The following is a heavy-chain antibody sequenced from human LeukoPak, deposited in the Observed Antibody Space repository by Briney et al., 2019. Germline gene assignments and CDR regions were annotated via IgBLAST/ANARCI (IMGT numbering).Heavy chain of an antibody. J-gene: IGHJ4*02. Sequence: ASVKVSCKASGYTFTSYDINWVRQATGQGLEWMGWMNPNSGNTGYAQKFQGRVTITRNTSISTAYMELSSLRSEDTAVYYCARVVDYVYYFDYWGQGTLVTVSS. D-gene: IGHD3-16*01. CDR2: MNPNSGNT. CDR1: GYTFTSYD. CDR3: ARVVDYVYYFDY. V-gene: IGHV1-8*03.